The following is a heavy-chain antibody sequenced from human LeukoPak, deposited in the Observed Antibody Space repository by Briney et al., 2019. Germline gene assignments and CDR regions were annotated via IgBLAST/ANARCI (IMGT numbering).Heavy chain of an antibody. J-gene: IGHJ6*02. V-gene: IGHV4-31*03. Sequence: PSQTLSLTCTVSGGSISSGGYNWSWLRQHPGKGLEWIGYIYYSGSTYYNPSLKSRVTISVDTSKNQFSLKLSSVTAADTAVYYCAREGGTRAYYYYGMDVWGQGTTVTVSS. CDR3: AREGGTRAYYYYGMDV. CDR2: IYYSGST. D-gene: IGHD6-25*01. CDR1: GGSISSGGYN.